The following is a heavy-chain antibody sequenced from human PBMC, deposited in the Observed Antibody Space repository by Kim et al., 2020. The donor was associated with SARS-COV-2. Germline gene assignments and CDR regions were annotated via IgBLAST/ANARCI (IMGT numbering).Heavy chain of an antibody. J-gene: IGHJ4*02. D-gene: IGHD2-15*01. V-gene: IGHV5-51*01. Sequence: YPGDSDTSYSPSFQCQVTLSADKSISTAYLQWSSLKASDTAMYYCARIGDYWGQGTLVTVSS. CDR3: ARIGDY. CDR2: YPGDSDT.